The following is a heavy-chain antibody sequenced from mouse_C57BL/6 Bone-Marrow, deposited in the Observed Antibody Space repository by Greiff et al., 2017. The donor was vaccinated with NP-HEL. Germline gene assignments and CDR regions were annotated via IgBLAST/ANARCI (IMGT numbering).Heavy chain of an antibody. CDR2: ISDGGSYT. J-gene: IGHJ1*03. D-gene: IGHD1-1*01. Sequence: EVQVVESGGGLVKPGGSLKLSCAASGFTFSSYAMSWVRQTPEKRLEWVATISDGGSYTYYPDNVKGRFTISRDNAKNNLYLQMSHLKSEDTAMYYCARVHYYGSSFPDWYFDVWGTGTTVTVSS. V-gene: IGHV5-4*01. CDR1: GFTFSSYA. CDR3: ARVHYYGSSFPDWYFDV.